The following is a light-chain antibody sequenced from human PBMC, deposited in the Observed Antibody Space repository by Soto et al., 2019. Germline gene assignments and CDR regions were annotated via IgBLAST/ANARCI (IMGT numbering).Light chain of an antibody. CDR1: QSISNF. V-gene: IGKV3-11*01. CDR3: HQRSNWPPFT. J-gene: IGKJ4*01. Sequence: EIVLTQSPATLSLSPGERATLSCRASQSISNFLAWYQQKPGQAPRLLIYDASKRATDIPDRFIGSGSGTDFTLTISSLEPEDFAVYYCHQRSNWPPFTFGAGTKVEI. CDR2: DAS.